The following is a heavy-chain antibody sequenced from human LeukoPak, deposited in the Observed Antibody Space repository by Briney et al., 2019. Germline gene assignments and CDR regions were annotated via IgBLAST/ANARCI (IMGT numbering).Heavy chain of an antibody. J-gene: IGHJ5*02. CDR2: ISSSSSTI. V-gene: IGHV3-48*01. Sequence: PGGSLRLSCAASGFTFSSYSMNWVRQAPGKGLEWVSYISSSSSTIYYADSVKGRFTISRDNAKNSLYLKMNSLRAEDTAVYYCARGKSWYYYDSSGRGGWFDPWGQGTLVTVSS. D-gene: IGHD3-22*01. CDR3: ARGKSWYYYDSSGRGGWFDP. CDR1: GFTFSSYS.